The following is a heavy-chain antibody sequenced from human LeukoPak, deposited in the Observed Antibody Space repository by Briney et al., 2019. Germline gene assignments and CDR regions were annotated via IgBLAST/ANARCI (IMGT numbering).Heavy chain of an antibody. CDR3: AKEPDGGGYSRFFDY. CDR1: GFTFDDYA. D-gene: IGHD5-12*01. J-gene: IGHJ4*02. CDR2: ISWNSGSI. Sequence: GGSLRLSRAASGFTFDDYAMHWVRQAPGKGLEWVSGISWNSGSIGYADSVKGRFTISRDNAKNSLYLQMNSLRAEDTALYYCAKEPDGGGYSRFFDYWGQGTLVTVSS. V-gene: IGHV3-9*01.